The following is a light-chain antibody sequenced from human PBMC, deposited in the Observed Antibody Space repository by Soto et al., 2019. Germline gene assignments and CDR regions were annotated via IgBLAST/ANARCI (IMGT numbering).Light chain of an antibody. Sequence: DVVMTQSPLSLPVTLGQPASISCRSSQSLVYSDGNTFLSWFQQRPGQSPRRLIYKVSNRDSGVPDRFSGSGSGADFTLKISRVEAEDVGVYYCMKHAYWPYTFGQETKVDIK. CDR1: QSLVYSDGNTF. CDR2: KVS. CDR3: MKHAYWPYT. V-gene: IGKV2-30*01. J-gene: IGKJ2*01.